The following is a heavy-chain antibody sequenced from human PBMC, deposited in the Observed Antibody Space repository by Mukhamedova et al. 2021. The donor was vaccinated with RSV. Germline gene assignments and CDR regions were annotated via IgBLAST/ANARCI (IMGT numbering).Heavy chain of an antibody. V-gene: IGHV3-21*01. D-gene: IGHD2-2*01. Sequence: EWVSSISSSSSYIYYADSVKGRFTISRDNAKNSLYLQMNSLRAEDTAVYYCARVSDCSSTSCYSFYYYMDGWGQGTPVTVSS. CDR2: ISSSSSYI. J-gene: IGHJ6*03. CDR3: ARVSDCSSTSCYSFYYYMDG.